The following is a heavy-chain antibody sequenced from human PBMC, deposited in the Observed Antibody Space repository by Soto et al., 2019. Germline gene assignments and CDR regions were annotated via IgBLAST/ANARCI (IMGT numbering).Heavy chain of an antibody. CDR1: GFTFIIYW. D-gene: IGHD3-3*01. CDR3: TRDAYYDFWSGYSAYYYYYMDV. V-gene: IGHV3-74*01. J-gene: IGHJ6*03. CDR2: INGDGSST. Sequence: GSLRLSCAASGFTFIIYWMHWVRQAPGKGLVWVPRINGDGSSTTHADSVRGRFTISRDNTKNTLYLQMNSLRAEDTAVYYCTRDAYYDFWSGYSAYYYYYMDVWGKGTTVTVSS.